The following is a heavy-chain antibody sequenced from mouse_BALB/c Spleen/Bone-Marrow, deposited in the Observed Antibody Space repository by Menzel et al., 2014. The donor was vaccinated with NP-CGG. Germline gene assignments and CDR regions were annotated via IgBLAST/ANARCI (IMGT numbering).Heavy chain of an antibody. J-gene: IGHJ4*01. CDR3: ARGGGNYAYAMDY. CDR1: GYTFTSYY. V-gene: IGHV1S56*01. CDR2: IYPGNVNT. D-gene: IGHD2-1*01. Sequence: QVQLQQSGPELVKPGTSVRISCKASGYTFTSYYIHWVKQRPGQGLEWIGWIYPGNVNTKYNERFKGKATLTTDKSSSTAFMQLSSVTSENSAVYFGARGGGNYAYAMDYWGQGTSVTVSS.